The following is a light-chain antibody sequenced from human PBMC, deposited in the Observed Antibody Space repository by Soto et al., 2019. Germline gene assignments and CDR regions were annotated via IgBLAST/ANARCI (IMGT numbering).Light chain of an antibody. V-gene: IGLV2-14*01. CDR1: ISDIGTYDF. Sequence: QSVLTQPASVSVSPGQSITISCTGTISDIGTYDFVSWYQQHPGKAPKLMIYEVSNRPSGVSNRFSGSKSGNTASLTVSGLLSEDEADYFCSSYTSISTLVFGGGAKLTVL. CDR3: SSYTSISTLV. CDR2: EVS. J-gene: IGLJ2*01.